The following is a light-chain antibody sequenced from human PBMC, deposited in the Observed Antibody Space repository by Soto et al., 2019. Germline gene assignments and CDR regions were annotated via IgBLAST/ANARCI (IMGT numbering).Light chain of an antibody. Sequence: QPVLTQSPSASASLGASVKLTCTLSSGHSSYDIAWHQQQPEKGPRYLMKLNSDGSHSKGDGIPDRFSGSSSGAERYLTISSLQSEDEADYYCQTWGTGTHVVFGGGTKLTVL. CDR1: SGHSSYD. CDR3: QTWGTGTHVV. V-gene: IGLV4-69*01. CDR2: LNSDGSH. J-gene: IGLJ2*01.